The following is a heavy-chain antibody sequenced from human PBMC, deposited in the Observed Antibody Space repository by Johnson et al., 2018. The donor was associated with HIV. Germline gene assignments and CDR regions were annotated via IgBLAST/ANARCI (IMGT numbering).Heavy chain of an antibody. CDR1: GFTVSSNY. D-gene: IGHD1-26*01. J-gene: IGHJ3*02. Sequence: MLLVESGGGLIQPGGSLRLSCAASGFTVSSNYMSWVRQAPGKGLEWVSLIYSVGRTSYTDSVKGRFTISRDNSNNTLHLQMNSLRPEDTAVYYCVRDIARRGGTAFDIWGQGTMVTVSS. CDR3: VRDIARRGGTAFDI. V-gene: IGHV3-53*01. CDR2: IYSVGRT.